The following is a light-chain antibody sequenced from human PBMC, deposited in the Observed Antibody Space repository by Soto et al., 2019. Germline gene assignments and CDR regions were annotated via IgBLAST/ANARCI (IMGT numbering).Light chain of an antibody. J-gene: IGKJ5*01. CDR1: QSVSSY. CDR3: QQYNAWPPT. CDR2: EAF. Sequence: EIVMTQSPATLSVSPGERVTLSCRASQSVSSYLAWYQQKPGQAPRLLIYEAFTRATGIPARFSGSGSGTELTLTISSLQSEDFAVYYCQQYNAWPPTFGQGTRRRL. V-gene: IGKV3-15*01.